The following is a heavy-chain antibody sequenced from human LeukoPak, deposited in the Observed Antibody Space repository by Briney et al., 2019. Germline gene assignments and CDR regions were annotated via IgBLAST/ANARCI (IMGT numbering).Heavy chain of an antibody. Sequence: SETLSLTCTVSGGSIDSHYWHWIRQSPGMGLEWIGYISHSGNTRYNPSLESRVTTSVDKPKNQFSLKLTSVTAADTAVYYCARGYSNPTTSYVRWLDPWGQGTLVTVSS. CDR2: ISHSGNT. J-gene: IGHJ5*02. V-gene: IGHV4-59*11. CDR3: ARGYSNPTTSYVRWLDP. CDR1: GGSIDSHY. D-gene: IGHD3-10*02.